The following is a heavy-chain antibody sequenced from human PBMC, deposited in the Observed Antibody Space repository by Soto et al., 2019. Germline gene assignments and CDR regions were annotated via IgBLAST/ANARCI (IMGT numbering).Heavy chain of an antibody. Sequence: PSETLSLTCSVSGGSINSSSYFWGWVRQPPGKGLEWIGSIYYSGSTYYNPSLRSRVTISVDTSKNQFSLKLSSVTAADTAVFYCARHYSSGSRNWFDPWGQGTLVTVSS. D-gene: IGHD6-19*01. CDR1: GGSINSSSYF. CDR2: IYYSGST. J-gene: IGHJ5*02. CDR3: ARHYSSGSRNWFDP. V-gene: IGHV4-39*01.